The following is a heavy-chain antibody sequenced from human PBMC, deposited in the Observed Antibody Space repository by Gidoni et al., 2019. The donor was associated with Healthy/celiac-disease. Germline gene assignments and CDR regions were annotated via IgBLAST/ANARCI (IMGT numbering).Heavy chain of an antibody. D-gene: IGHD2-2*01. V-gene: IGHV4-39*01. Sequence: QLQLQESGPGLVKPSETLSLTCTVSGGSISSSSYYWGWIRQPPRKGLEWIGSIYYSGSTYYNQYIKSRVTISVDTSKNQFSLKLSSVTEADTAVYDCARQGYCSSTSCEYWFDPWGQGTLVTVSS. J-gene: IGHJ5*02. CDR3: ARQGYCSSTSCEYWFDP. CDR1: GGSISSSSYY. CDR2: IYYSGST.